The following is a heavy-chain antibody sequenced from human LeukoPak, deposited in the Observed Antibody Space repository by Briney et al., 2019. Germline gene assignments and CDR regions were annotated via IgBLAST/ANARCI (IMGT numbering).Heavy chain of an antibody. CDR1: GGSISSYY. CDR3: ARAEWLSHPIDY. D-gene: IGHD3-3*01. J-gene: IGHJ4*02. V-gene: IGHV4-59*01. Sequence: SETLSLTCTVSGGSISSYYWSWIRQPPGKGLEWIGYIYYSGSTNYNPSLKSRVTISVDTSNNQFSLTLSSVTAADTAVYYCARAEWLSHPIDYWGQGTLVTVSS. CDR2: IYYSGST.